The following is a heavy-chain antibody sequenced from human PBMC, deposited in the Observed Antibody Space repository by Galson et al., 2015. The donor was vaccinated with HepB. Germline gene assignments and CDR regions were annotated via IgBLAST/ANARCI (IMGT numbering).Heavy chain of an antibody. Sequence: SLRLSCAASGFTFSNYAMSWVRQAPGKGLEWVSVIGAGGTSTYYADSVNGRFTVSRDNSKNTLYLQMNSLRAEDTAVYYCAKLRWDSGWYGDFDSWGQGTLVTVSS. D-gene: IGHD6-19*01. CDR1: GFTFSNYA. J-gene: IGHJ4*02. V-gene: IGHV3-23*01. CDR3: AKLRWDSGWYGDFDS. CDR2: IGAGGTST.